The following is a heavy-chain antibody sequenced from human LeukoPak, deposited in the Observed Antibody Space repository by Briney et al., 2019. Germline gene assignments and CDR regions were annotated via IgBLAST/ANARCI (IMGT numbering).Heavy chain of an antibody. V-gene: IGHV1-58*02. CDR2: VIVGSSKT. D-gene: IGHD1-26*01. J-gene: IGHJ4*02. CDR3: AAELYSGIFGRCRSFAY. CDR1: GFTFSNSA. Sequence: SVKVSCKTSGFTFSNSAMQWVRQARGQRLEWVGWVIVGSSKTHYAQRFQDRVTITRDMSTNTAYLELSSLTSEDMAVYYCAAELYSGIFGRCRSFAYWGQGTLVTVSS.